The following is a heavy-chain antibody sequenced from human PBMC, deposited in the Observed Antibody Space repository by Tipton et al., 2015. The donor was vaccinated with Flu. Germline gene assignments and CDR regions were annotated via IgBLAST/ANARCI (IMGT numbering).Heavy chain of an antibody. CDR2: INSDGSST. D-gene: IGHD3-3*01. CDR1: GFTFSSYW. J-gene: IGHJ6*02. CDR3: ARAGLGLYYDFWSGYYSDYYGMDV. Sequence: SLRLSCAASGFTFSSYWMHWVRQAPGKGLVWVSRINSDGSSTSYADSVKGRFTISRDNAKNTLYLQMNSLRAEDTAVYYCARAGLGLYYDFWSGYYSDYYGMDVWGQGTTVTVSS. V-gene: IGHV3-74*01.